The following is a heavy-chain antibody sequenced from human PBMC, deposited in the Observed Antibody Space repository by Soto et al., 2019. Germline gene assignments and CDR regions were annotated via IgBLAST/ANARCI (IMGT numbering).Heavy chain of an antibody. J-gene: IGHJ6*02. Sequence: QVRLQESGPGLVKPSETLSLTCTVSGGSISRYYWSWIRQPPGKGLEWIGYMYNTGSTSYNPCLTSRVTRAVDTSKNQFSLKMNSVTAADTAVYYCARDLWGYCGADCYPLDVWGQGTTVTVSS. V-gene: IGHV4-59*01. CDR2: MYNTGST. CDR1: GGSISRYY. CDR3: ARDLWGYCGADCYPLDV. D-gene: IGHD2-21*02.